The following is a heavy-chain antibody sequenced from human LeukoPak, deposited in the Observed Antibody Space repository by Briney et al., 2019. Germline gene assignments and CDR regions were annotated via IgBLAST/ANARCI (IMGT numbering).Heavy chain of an antibody. CDR1: GYTFTSYD. Sequence: ASVKVSCKASGYTFTSYDINWVLQATGQGLEWMGWMNPNSGNTGYAQKFQGRGTMTRNTSISTAYMELSSLKSEDTAVYYCARGLERMAYWGQGTLVTVSS. CDR3: ARGLERMAY. J-gene: IGHJ4*02. CDR2: MNPNSGNT. V-gene: IGHV1-8*01. D-gene: IGHD5-24*01.